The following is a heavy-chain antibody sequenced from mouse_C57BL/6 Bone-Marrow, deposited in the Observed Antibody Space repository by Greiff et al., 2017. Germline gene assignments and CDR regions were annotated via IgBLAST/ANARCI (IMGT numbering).Heavy chain of an antibody. V-gene: IGHV5-6*01. CDR3: ARRGRGAWFAY. CDR1: GFTFSSYG. J-gene: IGHJ3*01. Sequence: DVHLVESGGDLVKPGGSLKLSCAASGFTFSSYGMSWVRPTPDKRLEWVATISSGGSYTYYPDSVKGRFTISRDNAKNTLYLQMSSLKSEDTAMYYCARRGRGAWFAYWGQGTLVTVSA. CDR2: ISSGGSYT.